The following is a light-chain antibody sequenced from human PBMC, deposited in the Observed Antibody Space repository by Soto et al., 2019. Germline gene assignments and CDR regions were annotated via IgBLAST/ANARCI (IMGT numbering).Light chain of an antibody. Sequence: EIVMTQSPVTLSVSPGERATLSCRASQSVSSYLAWYQQKPGHAPRLLIYDASNRATGIPARFSGSGSGTDFTLTISSLEPEDFAVYYCQQRSNWPPITFGQGTRLEIK. J-gene: IGKJ5*01. V-gene: IGKV3-11*01. CDR2: DAS. CDR1: QSVSSY. CDR3: QQRSNWPPIT.